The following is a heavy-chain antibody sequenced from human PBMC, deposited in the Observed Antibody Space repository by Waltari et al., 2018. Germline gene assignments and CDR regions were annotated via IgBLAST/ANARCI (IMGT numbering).Heavy chain of an antibody. D-gene: IGHD6-6*01. CDR2: INPNSGGT. CDR1: GYTFTGSY. V-gene: IGHV1-2*02. Sequence: QVQLVQSGDEVKKPGASVKVSCKASGYTFTGSYMHWVRQEPGQGLEWMGCINPNSGGTNYAQKFQGRVTMTRDTSISTAYMELSRLRSDDTAVYYCARRIAARQGGYGMDVWGQGTTVTVSS. J-gene: IGHJ6*02. CDR3: ARRIAARQGGYGMDV.